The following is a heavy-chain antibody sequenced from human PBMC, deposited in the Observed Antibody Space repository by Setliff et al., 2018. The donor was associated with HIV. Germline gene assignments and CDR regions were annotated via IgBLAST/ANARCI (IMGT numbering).Heavy chain of an antibody. D-gene: IGHD3-10*01. CDR3: AKPTMVRGVHSEDYFDY. CDR1: GFTFSNYG. V-gene: IGHV3-33*06. J-gene: IGHJ4*02. Sequence: GGSLRLSCAASGFTFSNYGMHWVRQAPGKGLEWVAVIWYDGSNKYYADSVKGRFTISRDNSKNTLYLQMNSLRAEDTAVYYCAKPTMVRGVHSEDYFDYLGQGTLVTVSS. CDR2: IWYDGSNK.